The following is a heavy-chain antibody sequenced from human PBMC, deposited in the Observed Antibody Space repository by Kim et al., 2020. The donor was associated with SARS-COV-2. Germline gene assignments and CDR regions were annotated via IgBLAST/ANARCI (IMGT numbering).Heavy chain of an antibody. CDR3: ARGGGFIDN. J-gene: IGHJ4*02. V-gene: IGHV1-18*01. CDR2: GNT. Sequence: GNTNYVQKLQGRLTMTTDTSTTTACMELRSLRSDDTAVYYCARGGGFIDNWGQGTLVTVSS. D-gene: IGHD5-12*01.